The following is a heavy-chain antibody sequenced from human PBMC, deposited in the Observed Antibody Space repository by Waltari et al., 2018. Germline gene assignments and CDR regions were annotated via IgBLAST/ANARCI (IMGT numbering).Heavy chain of an antibody. CDR3: ARVQVNWFDP. Sequence: QVQLQESGPGLVKPSETLSLTCTVSGGSISSYYWSWIRQPPGKGLEWIGYIYYSGSTNYNPSLKSRVTISVDTSKNQFSLKLSSVTAADTAVYYCARVQVNWFDPWGQGTLVTVSS. J-gene: IGHJ5*02. V-gene: IGHV4-59*01. CDR2: IYYSGST. CDR1: GGSISSYY.